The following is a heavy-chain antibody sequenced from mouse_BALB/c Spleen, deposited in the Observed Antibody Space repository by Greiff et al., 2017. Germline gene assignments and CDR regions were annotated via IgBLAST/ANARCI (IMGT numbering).Heavy chain of an antibody. Sequence: VQRVESGAELVRPGVSVKISCKGSGYTFTDYAMHWVKQSHAKSLEWIGVISTYYGDASYNQKFKGKATMTVDKSSSTAYMELARLTSEDSAIYYCAAGTGNYWGQGTTLTVSS. J-gene: IGHJ2*01. CDR2: ISTYYGDA. CDR1: GYTFTDYA. D-gene: IGHD4-1*01. CDR3: AAGTGNY. V-gene: IGHV1S137*01.